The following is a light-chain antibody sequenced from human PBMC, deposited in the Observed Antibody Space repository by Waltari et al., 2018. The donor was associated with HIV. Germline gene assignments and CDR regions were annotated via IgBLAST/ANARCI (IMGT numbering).Light chain of an antibody. Sequence: QSVLTQPPSVSGAPGQRVTISGTGSSSNIGAGYDIHWYQQLPGTAPKLLIYDNSNRPSGVPDRFSGSKSGTSASLAITGLQAEDEADYYCQSYDSSLSGYVFGTGTKVTVL. J-gene: IGLJ1*01. V-gene: IGLV1-40*01. CDR1: SSNIGAGYD. CDR3: QSYDSSLSGYV. CDR2: DNS.